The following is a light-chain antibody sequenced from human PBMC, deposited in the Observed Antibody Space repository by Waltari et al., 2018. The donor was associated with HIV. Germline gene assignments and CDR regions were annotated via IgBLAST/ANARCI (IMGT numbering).Light chain of an antibody. V-gene: IGKV3-20*01. Sequence: EIVLTQSPATLSLSPGERATLSCRASQRVSNNYLAWYQQKPGQAPRLLIYGASSRATGIPDRFSGSGSGTDFTLTVSRLEPEDFAVYYCQRYGNSPFTFGGGTRVEIK. CDR1: QRVSNNY. J-gene: IGKJ4*01. CDR2: GAS. CDR3: QRYGNSPFT.